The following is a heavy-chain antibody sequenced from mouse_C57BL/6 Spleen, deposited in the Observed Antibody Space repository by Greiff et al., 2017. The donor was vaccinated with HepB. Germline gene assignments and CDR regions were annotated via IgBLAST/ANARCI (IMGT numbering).Heavy chain of an antibody. J-gene: IGHJ2*01. CDR1: GFTFSDYG. D-gene: IGHD1-1*01. Sequence: EVQLQESGGGLVKPGGSLKLSCAASGFTFSDYGMHWVRQAPEKGLEWVAYISSGSSTIYYADTVKGRFTISRDNAKNTLFLQMTSLRSEDTAMYYCARGSYYGSSFDYWGQGTTLTVSS. CDR2: ISSGSSTI. V-gene: IGHV5-17*01. CDR3: ARGSYYGSSFDY.